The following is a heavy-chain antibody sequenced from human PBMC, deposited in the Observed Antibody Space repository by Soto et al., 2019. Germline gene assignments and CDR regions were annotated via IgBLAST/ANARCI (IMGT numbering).Heavy chain of an antibody. Sequence: ASVKVSCKAPGDTFTSYFLYWVRQAPGQGLEWMGVINPHGGSTKYAQKYQGRITMTRDTSRNTVYMELSSLRSDDTAIYYCARASGGNFGIIIEGSDWFDPWGQGTLVTVSS. D-gene: IGHD3-3*01. J-gene: IGHJ5*02. V-gene: IGHV1-46*01. CDR1: GDTFTSYF. CDR2: INPHGGST. CDR3: ARASGGNFGIIIEGSDWFDP.